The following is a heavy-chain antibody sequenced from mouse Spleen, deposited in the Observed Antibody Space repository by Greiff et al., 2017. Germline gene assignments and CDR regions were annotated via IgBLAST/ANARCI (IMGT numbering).Heavy chain of an antibody. CDR3: ARRELGRVYYFDY. CDR1: GYTFTSYD. CDR2: IFPGDGST. Sequence: VQLQQSGAELVKPGASVKLSCKASGYTFTSYDINWVRQRPEQGLEWIGWIFPGDGSTKYSEKFKGKATLTTDKSSSTAYMQLSRLTSEDSAVYYCARRELGRVYYFDYWGQGTTLTVSS. V-gene: IGHV1S56*01. J-gene: IGHJ2*01. D-gene: IGHD4-1*01.